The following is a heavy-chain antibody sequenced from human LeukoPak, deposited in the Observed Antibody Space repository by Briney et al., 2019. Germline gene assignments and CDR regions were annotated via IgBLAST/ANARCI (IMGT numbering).Heavy chain of an antibody. V-gene: IGHV4-38-2*01. D-gene: IGHD4-23*01. J-gene: IGHJ4*02. CDR3: ARLGKLRSPQAFHY. CDR2: IYHRVST. CDR1: GYSISSRYY. Sequence: PSETLSLTCAVSGYSISSRYYWGWIRPPPGKGLEWIGSIYHRVSTHYNPSLTSRVTISVDTSKNQFSLKLSSVAAADTAVYYCARLGKLRSPQAFHYWGQGTLVTVSS.